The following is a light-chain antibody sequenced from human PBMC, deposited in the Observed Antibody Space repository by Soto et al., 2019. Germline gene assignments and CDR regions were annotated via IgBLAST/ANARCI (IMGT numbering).Light chain of an antibody. V-gene: IGKV2-28*01. CDR1: QSLLHRNGYND. Sequence: IVMTQSPLSLPVTPGEPASISCRSSQSLLHRNGYNDLDWFLQKPGQSPQLLIYLGSNRASGVPDRFSGGGSGSDFTLKISRVEAEDVGVYYCMQALQTPYTFGQGTKLEIK. J-gene: IGKJ2*01. CDR2: LGS. CDR3: MQALQTPYT.